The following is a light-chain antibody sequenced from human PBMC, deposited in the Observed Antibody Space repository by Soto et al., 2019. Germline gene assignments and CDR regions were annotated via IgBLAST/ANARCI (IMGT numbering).Light chain of an antibody. CDR1: QSVRSN. J-gene: IGKJ1*01. CDR3: QQYNNWPRT. V-gene: IGKV3-15*01. Sequence: EIVMTQSPATLSVSPGERATLSCRASQSVRSNLAWYQQKPGQAPRLLIYGASTRATGIPARFSGSGSGTEFTLPISSLQSEDFAVYYCQQYNNWPRTFGQGTKLDIK. CDR2: GAS.